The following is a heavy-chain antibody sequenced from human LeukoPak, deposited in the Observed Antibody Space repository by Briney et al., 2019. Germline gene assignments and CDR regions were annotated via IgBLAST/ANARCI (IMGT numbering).Heavy chain of an antibody. V-gene: IGHV3-48*02. J-gene: IGHJ4*02. CDR1: GFTFSNYG. CDR2: INSGSTGI. CDR3: ARRQIGSIDY. Sequence: PGGSLRLSCAASGFTFSNYGLSWVRQAPGKGLEWVSYINSGSTGIYYADSVKGRFTISRDNAKNSLYLQMNSLRDGDTAVYYCARRQIGSIDYWGQGTLVTVSS. D-gene: IGHD3-10*01.